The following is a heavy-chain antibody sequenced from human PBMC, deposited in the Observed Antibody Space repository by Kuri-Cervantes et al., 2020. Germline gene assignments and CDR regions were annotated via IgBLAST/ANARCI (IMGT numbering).Heavy chain of an antibody. V-gene: IGHV1-69*05. J-gene: IGHJ2*01. CDR3: ASPLIAAAGAYWYFDL. CDR1: GYTFFNYG. CDR2: IIPIFGTA. Sequence: SVKVSCKTSGYTFFNYGITWVRQAPGQGLEWMGGIIPIFGTANYAQKFQGRVTITTDESTSTAYMELSSLRSEGTAVYYCASPLIAAAGAYWYFDLWGRGTLVTVSS. D-gene: IGHD6-13*01.